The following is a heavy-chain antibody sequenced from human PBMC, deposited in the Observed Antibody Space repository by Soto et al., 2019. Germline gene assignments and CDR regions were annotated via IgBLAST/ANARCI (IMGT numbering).Heavy chain of an antibody. J-gene: IGHJ3*02. Sequence: SETLSLTCTVSGGSISSYYWSWIRQPPGKGLEWIGYIYYSGSTNYNPSLKSRVTISVDTSKNQFSLKLSSVTAADTAVYYCARHIPEGYGSGYQGAFDIWGQGTMVTVSS. CDR2: IYYSGST. V-gene: IGHV4-59*08. CDR3: ARHIPEGYGSGYQGAFDI. D-gene: IGHD3-10*01. CDR1: GGSISSYY.